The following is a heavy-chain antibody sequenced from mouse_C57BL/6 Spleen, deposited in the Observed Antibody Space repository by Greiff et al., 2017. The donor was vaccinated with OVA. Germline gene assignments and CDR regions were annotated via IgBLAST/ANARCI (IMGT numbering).Heavy chain of an antibody. V-gene: IGHV1-75*01. CDR2: IFPGSGST. Sequence: VKLQESGPELVKPGASVKISCKASGYTFTDYYINWVKQRPGQGLEWIGWIFPGSGSTYYNEKFKGKATLTVDKSSSTAYMLLSSLTSEDSAVYFCARYPYYYGSSYVGYAMDYWGQGTSVTVSS. CDR1: GYTFTDYY. D-gene: IGHD1-1*01. J-gene: IGHJ4*01. CDR3: ARYPYYYGSSYVGYAMDY.